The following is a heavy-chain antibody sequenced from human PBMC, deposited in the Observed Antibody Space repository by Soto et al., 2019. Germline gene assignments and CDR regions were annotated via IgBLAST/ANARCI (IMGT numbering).Heavy chain of an antibody. D-gene: IGHD3-16*01. CDR1: GFTFSSHV. CDR2: MWSDGSNK. CDR3: GGGGGCPVGGITDY. J-gene: IGHJ4*02. V-gene: IGHV3-33*01. Sequence: QVQLVESGGGVVQPGRSLRLSCAASGFTFSSHVMHWVRQAPGKGLEWVAVMWSDGSNKNYADSVKGRFTISRDNFKNSCELKRTGRGEEERVLFFGGGGGGCPVGGITDYWGQGPLVTFSS.